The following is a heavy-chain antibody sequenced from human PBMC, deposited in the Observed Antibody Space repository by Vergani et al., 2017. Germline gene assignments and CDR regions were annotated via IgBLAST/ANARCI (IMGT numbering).Heavy chain of an antibody. V-gene: IGHV1-18*01. Sequence: QVQLVQSGAEVKKPGSSVKVSCKASGGTFSSYGISWVRQAPGQGLEWMGWISAYNGNTNYAQKLQGRVTMTTDTSTSTAYMELRSLRSDDTAVYYCARGPVWSGYYSTSYYFDYWGQGTLVTVSS. CDR1: GGTFSSYG. J-gene: IGHJ4*02. CDR2: ISAYNGNT. CDR3: ARGPVWSGYYSTSYYFDY. D-gene: IGHD3-3*01.